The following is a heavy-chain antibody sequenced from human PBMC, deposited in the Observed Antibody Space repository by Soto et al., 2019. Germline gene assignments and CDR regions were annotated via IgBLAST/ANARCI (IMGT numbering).Heavy chain of an antibody. Sequence: QVQLVESGGGVVQPGRSLRLSCAASGFTFSSYGMHWVRQAPGKGLEWVAVISYDGSNKYYADSVKGRFTISRDNSKNTLYLQMNSLRAEDTAVYYCAKEGGEQITIFGVVTPKYYYYMDVWGKGTTITVSS. CDR2: ISYDGSNK. CDR3: AKEGGEQITIFGVVTPKYYYYMDV. V-gene: IGHV3-30*18. J-gene: IGHJ6*03. CDR1: GFTFSSYG. D-gene: IGHD3-3*01.